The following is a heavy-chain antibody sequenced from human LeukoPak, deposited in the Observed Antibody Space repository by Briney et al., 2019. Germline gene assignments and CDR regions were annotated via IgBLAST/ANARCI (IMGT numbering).Heavy chain of an antibody. V-gene: IGHV4-4*08. CDR2: IHNSGRT. J-gene: IGHJ5*02. D-gene: IGHD2-2*01. CDR3: ARRDRYCSSTSCYGHRFDP. Sequence: SETLSLTCSVSGGSVSSYYWSWIRQSPGKGLEWIGYIHNSGRTNYNPSLKSGVTGFVDTSKNQFSLKLSSVTAADTAVYYCARRDRYCSSTSCYGHRFDPWGQGTLVTVSS. CDR1: GGSVSSYY.